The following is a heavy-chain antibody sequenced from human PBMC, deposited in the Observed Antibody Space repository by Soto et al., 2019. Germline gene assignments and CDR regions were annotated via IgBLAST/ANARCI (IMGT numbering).Heavy chain of an antibody. D-gene: IGHD3-10*01. CDR1: GYTFTGYY. Sequence: ASVKVSCKASGYTFTGYYMHWVRQAPGQGLEWMGWINPNSGGTNYAQKFQGWVTMIRDTSISTAYMELSRLRSDDTAVYYCARDREGITMVRGVIGWFDPWGQGTLVTVSS. CDR3: ARDREGITMVRGVIGWFDP. CDR2: INPNSGGT. J-gene: IGHJ5*02. V-gene: IGHV1-2*04.